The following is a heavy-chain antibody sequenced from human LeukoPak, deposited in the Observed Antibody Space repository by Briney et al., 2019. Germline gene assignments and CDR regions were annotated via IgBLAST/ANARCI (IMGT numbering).Heavy chain of an antibody. CDR1: GFTFSSYE. D-gene: IGHD6-6*01. V-gene: IGHV3-48*03. CDR3: ARNDYSSSSYFY. Sequence: PGGSLRLSCGAPGFTFSSYEMNWVRQAPGKGLEWISYISSGGSAIYYADSVKGRFTISRDNAKNSLYLQMNSLRAEDTAVYYCARNDYSSSSYFYWGQGTLVTVSS. CDR2: ISSGGSAI. J-gene: IGHJ4*02.